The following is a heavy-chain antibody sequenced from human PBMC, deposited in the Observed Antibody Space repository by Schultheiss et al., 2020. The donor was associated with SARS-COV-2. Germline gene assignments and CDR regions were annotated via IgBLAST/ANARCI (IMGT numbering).Heavy chain of an antibody. J-gene: IGHJ6*02. CDR2: INPSGGST. CDR3: ARGFGDSGSWKETPVVGHAGHYGMDV. CDR1: GYTFTSYY. V-gene: IGHV1-46*01. D-gene: IGHD6-13*01. Sequence: ASVKVSCKASGYTFTSYYMHWVRQAPGQGLEWMGIINPSGGSTSYAQKFQGRVTMTRDTSTSTVYMELSSLRSEDTAVYYCARGFGDSGSWKETPVVGHAGHYGMDVWGQGTTVTVSS.